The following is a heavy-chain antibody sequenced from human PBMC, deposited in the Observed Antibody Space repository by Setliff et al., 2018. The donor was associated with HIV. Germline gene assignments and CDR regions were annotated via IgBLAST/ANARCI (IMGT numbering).Heavy chain of an antibody. J-gene: IGHJ4*02. CDR2: IHHSGST. D-gene: IGHD3-22*01. Sequence: SETLSLTCAVYGGSLSGYYWSWIRQPPGKGLEWFGEIHHSGSTNYNPSLKSRVTISVDTSKNQFSLKLGSATAADTAVYYCARSRLHHYNSSGYYPSYFDYWGQGTLVTVSS. CDR1: GGSLSGYY. V-gene: IGHV4-34*01. CDR3: ARSRLHHYNSSGYYPSYFDY.